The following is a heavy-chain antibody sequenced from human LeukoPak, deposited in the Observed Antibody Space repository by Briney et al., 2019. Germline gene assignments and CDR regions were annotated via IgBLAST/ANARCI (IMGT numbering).Heavy chain of an antibody. V-gene: IGHV5-51*01. D-gene: IGHD3-10*01. CDR2: IYPGDSDT. CDR3: ARRYMVRGVEMGFDP. CDR1: GYSFTSYW. Sequence: GESLKISCKGSGYSFTSYWIGWVRQMPGKGLEWMGIIYPGDSDTRYSPSFQGQVTISADKSISTAYLQWSSLKASDTAMYYCARRYMVRGVEMGFDPWGQGTLVTVSS. J-gene: IGHJ5*02.